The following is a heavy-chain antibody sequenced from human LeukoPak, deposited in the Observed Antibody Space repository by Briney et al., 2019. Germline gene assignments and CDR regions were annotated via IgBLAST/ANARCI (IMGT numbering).Heavy chain of an antibody. J-gene: IGHJ4*02. D-gene: IGHD6-19*01. CDR2: IYSGGST. CDR3: ASIAVAGTRVN. CDR1: GFTVGSNY. Sequence: PGGSLRLSCAASGFTVGSNYMSWVRQAPGKGLEWVSVIYSGGSTYYADSVKGRFTISRDNSKNTLYLQMNSLRAEDTAVYYCASIAVAGTRVNWGQGTLVTVSS. V-gene: IGHV3-66*01.